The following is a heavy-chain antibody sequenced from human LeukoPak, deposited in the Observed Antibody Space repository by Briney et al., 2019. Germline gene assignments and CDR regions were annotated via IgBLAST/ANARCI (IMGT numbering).Heavy chain of an antibody. D-gene: IGHD1-26*01. CDR1: GFTFSSYA. CDR2: ISGSGGST. Sequence: PGGSLRLSCAASGFTFSSYAMSWVRQAPGKGLEWVSAISGSGGSTYYADSVKGRFTISRDNSKNTLYLQMNSLRAEDTAVYYCASPTISGSYYPGRDYWGQGTLVTVSS. J-gene: IGHJ4*02. CDR3: ASPTISGSYYPGRDY. V-gene: IGHV3-23*01.